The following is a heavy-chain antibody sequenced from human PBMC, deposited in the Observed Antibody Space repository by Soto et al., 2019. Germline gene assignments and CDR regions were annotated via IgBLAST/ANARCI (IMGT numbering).Heavy chain of an antibody. CDR3: AKFFVETGSNSGWPWSFHY. V-gene: IGHV3-23*01. Sequence: EVQLLESGGGLVQPGRSLRLSCAASGFTFSNYAMSWVRQAPGQGLDWVSAMSGSGGTTYYADSVKGRFTISRDNSKNTLFLQMNSLRAEDAAVYYCAKFFVETGSNSGWPWSFHYWGQGTRVTVSS. CDR2: MSGSGGTT. D-gene: IGHD6-25*01. J-gene: IGHJ4*02. CDR1: GFTFSNYA.